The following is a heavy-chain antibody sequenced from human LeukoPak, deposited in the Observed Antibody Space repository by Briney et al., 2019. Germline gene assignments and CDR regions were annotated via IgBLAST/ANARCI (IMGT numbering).Heavy chain of an antibody. J-gene: IGHJ6*04. CDR3: ARGDGGYGYPYYYYYYGMDV. D-gene: IGHD3-16*02. CDR2: IIPIFGTA. Sequence: ASVKVSCKASGGTFSSYAISWVRQAPGQGLEWVGGIIPIFGTANYAQKFQGRVTITADESTSTAYMELSSLRSEDTAVYYCARGDGGYGYPYYYYYYGMDVWGKGTTVTVSS. V-gene: IGHV1-69*13. CDR1: GGTFSSYA.